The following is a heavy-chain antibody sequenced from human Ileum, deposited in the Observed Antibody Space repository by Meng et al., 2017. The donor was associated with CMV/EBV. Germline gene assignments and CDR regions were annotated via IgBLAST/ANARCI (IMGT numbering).Heavy chain of an antibody. CDR3: VKGWVVPGAVGGHFGN. Sequence: GGSLRPSWAAPGFTFNTYALHWLRQAPGKGLEWVAVISYDATYEYSADSVKDRFTISRDNSKNTLYLQMHSLRVEDTAIYFCVKGWVVPGAVGGHFGNWGQGTLVTVSS. D-gene: IGHD2-2*01. J-gene: IGHJ4*02. V-gene: IGHV3-30-3*01. CDR1: GFTFNTYA. CDR2: ISYDATYE.